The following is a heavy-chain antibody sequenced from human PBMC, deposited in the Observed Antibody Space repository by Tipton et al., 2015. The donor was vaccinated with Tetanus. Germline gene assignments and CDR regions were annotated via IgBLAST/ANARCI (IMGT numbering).Heavy chain of an antibody. Sequence: QSGAEVKKPGTTVRVSCTVSGFYLSNYGVSWVRQAPGQGLEWVGWISPFTGDTEYAQNLQDRLILTTDTSTATAYVEVRSLTSDDTAVYYCARDRAVPVQAYGTDVWGQGTSVTVSS. J-gene: IGHJ6*02. CDR1: GFYLSNYG. V-gene: IGHV1-18*01. D-gene: IGHD6-19*01. CDR3: ARDRAVPVQAYGTDV. CDR2: ISPFTGDT.